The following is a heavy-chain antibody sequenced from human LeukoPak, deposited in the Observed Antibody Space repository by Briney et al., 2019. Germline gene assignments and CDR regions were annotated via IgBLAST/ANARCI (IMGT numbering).Heavy chain of an antibody. CDR1: GYTFTSYY. CDR2: INPSGGST. J-gene: IGHJ3*02. V-gene: IGHV1-46*01. D-gene: IGHD3-10*01. CDR3: ARGEVRGVIITAYDAFDI. Sequence: GASVKVSCKAPGYTFTSYYMHWVRQAPGQGLEWMGIINPSGGSTSYAQKFQGRVTMTRDTSTSTVYMELSSLRSEDTAVYYCARGEVRGVIITAYDAFDIWGQGTMVTVSS.